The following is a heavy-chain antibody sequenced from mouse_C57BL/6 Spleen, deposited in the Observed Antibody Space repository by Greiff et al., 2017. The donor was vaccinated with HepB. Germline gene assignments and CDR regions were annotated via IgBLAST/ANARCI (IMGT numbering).Heavy chain of an antibody. V-gene: IGHV1-26*01. D-gene: IGHD2-3*01. CDR3: ARWGWGLWYFDV. J-gene: IGHJ1*03. Sequence: EVQLQQSGPELVKPGASVKISCKASGYTFTDYYMNWVKQSHGKSLEWIGDINPNNGGTSYNQKFKGKATLTVDKSSSTAYMELRSLTSEDSAVYYCARWGWGLWYFDVWGTGTTVTVSS. CDR2: INPNNGGT. CDR1: GYTFTDYY.